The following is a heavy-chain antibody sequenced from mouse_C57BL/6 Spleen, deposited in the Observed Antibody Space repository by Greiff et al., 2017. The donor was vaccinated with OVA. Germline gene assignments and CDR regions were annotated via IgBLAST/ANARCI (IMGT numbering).Heavy chain of an antibody. D-gene: IGHD1-1*02. CDR2: IYPGDGDT. J-gene: IGHJ4*01. Sequence: QVQLKESGPELVKPGASVKISCKASGYAFSSSWMNWVKQRPGKGLEWIGRIYPGDGDTNYNGKFKGKATLTADKSSSTAYMQLSSLTSEDSAVYFCARSLWAMDYWGQGTSVTVSS. CDR1: GYAFSSSW. V-gene: IGHV1-82*01. CDR3: ARSLWAMDY.